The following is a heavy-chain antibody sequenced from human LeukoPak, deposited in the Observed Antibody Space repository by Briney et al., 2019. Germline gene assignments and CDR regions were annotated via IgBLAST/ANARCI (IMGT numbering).Heavy chain of an antibody. V-gene: IGHV4-38-2*01. J-gene: IGHJ6*03. CDR1: GYPINSAYY. CDR2: LYHPDST. Sequence: SETLSLTCAVSGYPINSAYYWVWVRQPPGNGLEWIGSLYHPDSTYYNPSLESRVTMSVDTSRNQFSLKLSFVTAADTAVYYCARQYDSYFYYYLDLWGTGTTVTVSS. D-gene: IGHD2-2*01. CDR3: ARQYDSYFYYYLDL.